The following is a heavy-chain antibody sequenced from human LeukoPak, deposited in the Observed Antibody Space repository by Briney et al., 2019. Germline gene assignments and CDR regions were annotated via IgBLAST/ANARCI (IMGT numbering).Heavy chain of an antibody. V-gene: IGHV3-48*04. D-gene: IGHD5-18*01. CDR1: GFSFSSYN. Sequence: PGGSLRLSCAASGFSFSSYNMNWVRQAPGRGLEWVSYISATTGKIYYADSVKGRFTISRDNSKNELYLQLNSLRGEDTAVYYCVRAFTGNSYGYGFWGQGTLVTVSS. J-gene: IGHJ4*02. CDR3: VRAFTGNSYGYGF. CDR2: ISATTGKI.